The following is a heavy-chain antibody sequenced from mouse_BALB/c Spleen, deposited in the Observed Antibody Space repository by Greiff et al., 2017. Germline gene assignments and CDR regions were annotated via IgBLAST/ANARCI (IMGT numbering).Heavy chain of an antibody. D-gene: IGHD2-1*01. CDR2: IDPENGNT. CDR3: ALYYGNPYYYAMDY. J-gene: IGHJ4*01. CDR1: GFNIKDYY. V-gene: IGHV14-1*02. Sequence: VQLQQSGAELVRPGALVKLSCKASGFNIKDYYMHWVKQRPEQGLEWIGWIDPENGNTIYDPKFQGKASITADTSSNTAYLQLSSLTSEDTAVYYCALYYGNPYYYAMDYWGQGTSVTVSS.